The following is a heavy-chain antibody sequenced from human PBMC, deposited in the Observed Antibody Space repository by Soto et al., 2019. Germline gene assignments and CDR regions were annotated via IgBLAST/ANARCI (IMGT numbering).Heavy chain of an antibody. CDR2: VYCRGRS. Sequence: SETLSLTCTVSGGSVSNSNYYWGWIRQSPGKGLEWIGSVYCRGRSYSKSSVKSRVTISVDTSKNQFSLNLNSVTASDTAVYYCVSQRTSVLTQAYFDYWGPGALVTVSS. J-gene: IGHJ4*02. D-gene: IGHD2-8*01. CDR1: GGSVSNSNYY. V-gene: IGHV4-39*01. CDR3: VSQRTSVLTQAYFDY.